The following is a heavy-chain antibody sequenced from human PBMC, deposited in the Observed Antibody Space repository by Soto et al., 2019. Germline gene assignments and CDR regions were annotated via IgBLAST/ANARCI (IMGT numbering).Heavy chain of an antibody. D-gene: IGHD3-16*01. CDR2: ISYDGSNI. J-gene: IGHJ6*02. V-gene: IGHV3-30*18. CDR3: AKDLTPKYYYDGMDV. CDR1: GFTFSSYG. Sequence: QVQLVESGGGVVQPGRSLRLSCAASGFTFSSYGMHWVRQAPGKGLEWVAVISYDGSNIYYADSVKGRFTISRDNSKNTLYMHMNSLRAEDTAVYYCAKDLTPKYYYDGMDVWGQGTTVTVSS.